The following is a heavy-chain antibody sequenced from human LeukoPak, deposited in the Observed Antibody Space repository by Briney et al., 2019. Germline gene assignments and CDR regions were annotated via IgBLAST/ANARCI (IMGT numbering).Heavy chain of an antibody. Sequence: ASVKVSCKASGYTFTSNGISWVRQAPGQGLEWMGWISAYNGNTNYAQKLQGRVTMTTDTSTSTAYMELRSLRSDDTAVYYCAREGGYCTNGVCIGLDYWGQGTLVTVSS. CDR1: GYTFTSNG. CDR3: AREGGYCTNGVCIGLDY. D-gene: IGHD2-8*01. CDR2: ISAYNGNT. J-gene: IGHJ4*02. V-gene: IGHV1-18*01.